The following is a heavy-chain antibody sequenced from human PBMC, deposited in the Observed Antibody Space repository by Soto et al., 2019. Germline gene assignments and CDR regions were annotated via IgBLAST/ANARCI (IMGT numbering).Heavy chain of an antibody. Sequence: ASVKVSCKASGYTFTSYGIHWVRQAPGQRLEWMGWINAANGDTKYSPKFQGRVTITRDTSASTAYMELSSLRSEDTAVYYCVRRHVSATGIDWFDPWGQGTPVTVSS. D-gene: IGHD6-13*01. CDR1: GYTFTSYG. V-gene: IGHV1-3*01. CDR3: VRRHVSATGIDWFDP. J-gene: IGHJ5*02. CDR2: INAANGDT.